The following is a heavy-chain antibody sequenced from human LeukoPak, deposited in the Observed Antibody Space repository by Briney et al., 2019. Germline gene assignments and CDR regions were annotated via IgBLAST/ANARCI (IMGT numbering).Heavy chain of an antibody. J-gene: IGHJ4*02. V-gene: IGHV3-23*01. D-gene: IGHD4-11*01. Sequence: PGGSLRLSCAASGFTFSSYAMSWVRQAPGKGLEWVSAISGSGGSTYYADSVKGRFTISRDNSKNTLYLQMNSLRAEDTAVYYCARWKYSNYIYYFDYWGQGTLVTVSS. CDR3: ARWKYSNYIYYFDY. CDR2: ISGSGGST. CDR1: GFTFSSYA.